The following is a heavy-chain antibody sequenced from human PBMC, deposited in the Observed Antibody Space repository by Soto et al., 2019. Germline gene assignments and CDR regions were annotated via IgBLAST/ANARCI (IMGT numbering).Heavy chain of an antibody. CDR3: ARQEGYRYGYALDY. J-gene: IGHJ4*02. CDR2: IYPGDSDT. CDR1: GYSFTNYW. V-gene: IGHV5-51*01. Sequence: GESLKISCKGSGYSFTNYWIVWVRQMPGKSLEWMGVIYPGDSDTRYSPSFQGQVTISADKSISTAYLQWSSLKASDTAMYYCARQEGYRYGYALDYWGQGTLVTVSS. D-gene: IGHD5-18*01.